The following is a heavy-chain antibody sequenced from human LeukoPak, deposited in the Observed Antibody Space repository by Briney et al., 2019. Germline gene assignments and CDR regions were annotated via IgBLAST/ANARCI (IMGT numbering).Heavy chain of an antibody. CDR3: APNWNLDY. CDR2: ISASGGST. J-gene: IGHJ4*02. CDR1: GITFSSYA. Sequence: PVGSLRLSCVVSGITFSSYAMSWVRQAPGKGLDWVSAISASGGSTYYADSVKGRFTISRDNSKNTVYLQMNSLRGEDTAIYYCAPNWNLDYWGQGSLVTVSS. V-gene: IGHV3-23*01. D-gene: IGHD1-1*01.